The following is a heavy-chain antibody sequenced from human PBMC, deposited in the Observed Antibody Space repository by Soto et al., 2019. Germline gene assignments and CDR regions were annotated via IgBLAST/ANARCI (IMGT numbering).Heavy chain of an antibody. CDR1: GGSIDSSDHF. V-gene: IGHV4-39*01. J-gene: IGHJ5*02. D-gene: IGHD3-10*02. Sequence: SETLSLTCSLSGGSIDSSDHFWGWIRQTPGKGLEWIGSVYYTETTYYNPSLKSPVTISVETSRNTFSLKVNSVTAADTGIYYCARQRVLSTNMFITSFDPWGQGTLVTVS. CDR2: VYYTETT. CDR3: ARQRVLSTNMFITSFDP.